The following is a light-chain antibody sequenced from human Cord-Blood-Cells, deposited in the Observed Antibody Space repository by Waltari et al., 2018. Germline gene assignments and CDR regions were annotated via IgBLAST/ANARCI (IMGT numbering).Light chain of an antibody. V-gene: IGLV2-11*02. CDR3: CSYAGSYTYV. CDR2: DVS. CDR1: SSAVGGYNF. Sequence: QSALTQPRSVSGSPGQSVTISCTGTSSAVGGYNFLSWYQQHPGKAPKLMIYDVSKRPSWVPDRFSGSKSGNTASLTISGLQAEDEADYYCCSYAGSYTYVFGTGTKVTVL. J-gene: IGLJ1*01.